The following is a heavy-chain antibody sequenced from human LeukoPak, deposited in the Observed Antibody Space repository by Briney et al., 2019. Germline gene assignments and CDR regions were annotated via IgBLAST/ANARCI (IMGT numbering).Heavy chain of an antibody. Sequence: PSETLSLTCTVSGGSISSSSYYWGWIRQPPGKGLEWIGSIYYSGSTYYNPSLKSRVTISVDTSKNQFSLKLSSVTAADTAVYYCARIGGSAAGIIAEYFQHWGQGTLVTVSS. CDR3: ARIGGSAAGIIAEYFQH. V-gene: IGHV4-39*07. CDR1: GGSISSSSYY. J-gene: IGHJ1*01. CDR2: IYYSGST. D-gene: IGHD6-13*01.